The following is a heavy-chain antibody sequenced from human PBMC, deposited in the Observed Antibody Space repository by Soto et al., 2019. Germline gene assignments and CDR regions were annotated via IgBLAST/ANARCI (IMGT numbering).Heavy chain of an antibody. J-gene: IGHJ4*02. D-gene: IGHD1-26*01. Sequence: EVQLVESGGGLVQPGGSLRLSCAASGFTFSAYWLYWVRKAPGKGLVWVSRINGGGSTTSYADSVKGRFTVSRDNAKNTLYLQMNSLRAEDTAVYYCARVVAHYNGSYRTIDYWGQGTLVTVSS. V-gene: IGHV3-74*01. CDR1: GFTFSAYW. CDR3: ARVVAHYNGSYRTIDY. CDR2: INGGGSTT.